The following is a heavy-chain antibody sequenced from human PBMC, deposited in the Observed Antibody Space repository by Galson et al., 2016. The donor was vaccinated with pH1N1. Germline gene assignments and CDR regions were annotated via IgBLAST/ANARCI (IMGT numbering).Heavy chain of an antibody. D-gene: IGHD2-21*01. CDR2: IKQDGSEK. V-gene: IGHV3-7*01. CDR3: AREPYFPPYFDN. CDR1: GFTFSSYW. J-gene: IGHJ4*02. Sequence: SLRLSCAASGFTFSSYWMHWVRQAPGKGLEWVANIKQDGSEKYYVDSVKGRFTISRDNAKNALYLQINNLRAEDTGIYYCAREPYFPPYFDNWGQGILVTVSS.